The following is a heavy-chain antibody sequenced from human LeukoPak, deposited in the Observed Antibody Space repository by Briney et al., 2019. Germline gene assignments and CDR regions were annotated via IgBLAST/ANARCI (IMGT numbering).Heavy chain of an antibody. Sequence: SVKVSCKASGGTFSSYAISWVRQAPGQGLEWMGGIIPIFGTANYAQKFQGRVTLTADESTSTAYMELSSLRSEDTAVYYCARGVLRYFDWLLGAAFDIWGQGTMVTVSS. J-gene: IGHJ3*02. CDR2: IIPIFGTA. CDR3: ARGVLRYFDWLLGAAFDI. CDR1: GGTFSSYA. D-gene: IGHD3-9*01. V-gene: IGHV1-69*13.